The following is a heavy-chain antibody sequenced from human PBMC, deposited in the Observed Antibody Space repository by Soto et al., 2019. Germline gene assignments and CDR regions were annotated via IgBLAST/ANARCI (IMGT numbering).Heavy chain of an antibody. CDR2: SYYSGTS. D-gene: IGHD3-3*01. CDR1: GGSISSTSSY. J-gene: IGHJ6*03. CDR3: ARHPGLGYYPKGYYFYYINI. V-gene: IGHV4-39*01. Sequence: PSETLSLTCTVSGGSISSTSSYWGWIRQPPGKGLEWIGTSYYSGTSYYNPSLESRVTISVDTSRNQFSLNLSSATAADTAVYYCARHPGLGYYPKGYYFYYINIWGKGTTVTVSS.